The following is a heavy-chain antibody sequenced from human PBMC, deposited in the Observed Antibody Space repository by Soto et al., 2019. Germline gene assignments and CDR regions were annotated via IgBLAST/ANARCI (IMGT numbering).Heavy chain of an antibody. CDR2: IIPILGIA. V-gene: IGHV1-69*02. Sequence: PVKVSCKASGGTFSSYTISWVRQDHGQGLEWMGRIIPILGIANYAQKFQGRVTITADKSTSTAYMELSSLRSEDTAVYYCASPAGRVVPAAGFDYWGQGTLVTVSS. J-gene: IGHJ4*02. CDR3: ASPAGRVVPAAGFDY. CDR1: GGTFSSYT. D-gene: IGHD2-2*01.